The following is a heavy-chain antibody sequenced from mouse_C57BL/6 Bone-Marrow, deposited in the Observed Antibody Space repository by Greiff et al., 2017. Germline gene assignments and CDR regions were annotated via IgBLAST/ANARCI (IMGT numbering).Heavy chain of an antibody. CDR3: ARHYGSSNYFDY. Sequence: VKLMESGAELVRPGTSVKMSCKASGYTFTNYWIGWAKQRPGHGLEWIGDIYPGGGYTNYNEKFKGKATLTADKSSSTAYMQCSSLTSEDSAIYYCARHYGSSNYFDYWGQGTTLTVSS. V-gene: IGHV1-63*01. J-gene: IGHJ2*01. D-gene: IGHD1-1*01. CDR2: IYPGGGYT. CDR1: GYTFTNYW.